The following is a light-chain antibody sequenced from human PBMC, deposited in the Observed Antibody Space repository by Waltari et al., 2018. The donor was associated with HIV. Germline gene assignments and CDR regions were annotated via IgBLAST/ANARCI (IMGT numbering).Light chain of an antibody. CDR1: NLRTYY. CDR3: KTRDRSGNLYV. Sequence: SSELTQDPAVSVALGQTVKTTCQGDNLRTYYASWYQQKPGQAPVLVSYEKNRRPSEIPDRFSSSASRNTASLIITGAQAEDEAEYYCKTRDRSGNLYVFGTGTTVTVL. V-gene: IGLV3-19*01. J-gene: IGLJ1*01. CDR2: EKN.